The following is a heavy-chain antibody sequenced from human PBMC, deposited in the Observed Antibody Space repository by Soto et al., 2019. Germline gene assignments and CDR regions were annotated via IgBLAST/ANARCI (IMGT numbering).Heavy chain of an antibody. J-gene: IGHJ3*02. Sequence: QVQLVQSGAEVKKPGASVKVSCKASGYTFTSYYMHWVRQAPGQGLEWMGIINPSGGSTSYAQKFQGKVTMTRDTAKSTVYMELSSLRSEDTAVYYCARERNVVVPAATPSNAFDIWGQGTMVTVSS. CDR3: ARERNVVVPAATPSNAFDI. V-gene: IGHV1-46*01. CDR2: INPSGGST. D-gene: IGHD2-2*01. CDR1: GYTFTSYY.